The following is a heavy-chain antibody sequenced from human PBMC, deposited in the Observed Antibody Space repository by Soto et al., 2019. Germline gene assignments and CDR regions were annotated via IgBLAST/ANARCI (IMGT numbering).Heavy chain of an antibody. D-gene: IGHD6-13*01. Sequence: QVQLVESGGGVVQPGRSLRLSCAASGFTFSSYAMHWVRQAPGKGLEWVAVISYDGSNKYYADSVKGRFTISRDNSKNTLYLQMNSLRAEDTAVYYCARDSRPKLGGLPWQQLPPANWFDPWGQGTLVTVSS. CDR2: ISYDGSNK. J-gene: IGHJ5*02. V-gene: IGHV3-30-3*01. CDR1: GFTFSSYA. CDR3: ARDSRPKLGGLPWQQLPPANWFDP.